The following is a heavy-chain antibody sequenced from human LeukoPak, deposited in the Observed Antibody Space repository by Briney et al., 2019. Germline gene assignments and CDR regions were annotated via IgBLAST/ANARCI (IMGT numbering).Heavy chain of an antibody. J-gene: IGHJ6*03. V-gene: IGHV4-59*01. CDR2: IYYSGST. CDR3: ALGLGYCSSTSCYGPGYYYYYMDV. CDR1: GGSISSYY. Sequence: SETPSLTCTVSGGSISSYYWSWIRQPPGKGPEWIGYIYYSGSTNYNPSLKSRVTISVDTSKNQFSLKLSSVTAADTAVYYCALGLGYCSSTSCYGPGYYYYYMDVWGKGTTVTVSS. D-gene: IGHD2-2*01.